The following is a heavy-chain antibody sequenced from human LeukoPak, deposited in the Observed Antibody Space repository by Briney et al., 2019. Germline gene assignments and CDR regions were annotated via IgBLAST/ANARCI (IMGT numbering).Heavy chain of an antibody. Sequence: GGSLRLSCAASGFTFSDYYMSWIRQAPGKGLEWVSYISSSGSTIYYADYVKGRFTISRDNATNSLYLQMNSLRAEDTALYDCARDPRHDGSGSYHTVDYWGQGTLVTVSS. D-gene: IGHD3-10*01. J-gene: IGHJ4*02. V-gene: IGHV3-11*01. CDR3: ARDPRHDGSGSYHTVDY. CDR1: GFTFSDYY. CDR2: ISSSGSTI.